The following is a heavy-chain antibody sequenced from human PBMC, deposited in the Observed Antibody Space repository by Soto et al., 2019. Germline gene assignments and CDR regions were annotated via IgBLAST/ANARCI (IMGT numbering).Heavy chain of an antibody. Sequence: QVQLVQSGAEVKKPGSSVKVSCKASGGTFSNYAISWVRQAPGQGLEWMGGIIPIFGTTNYAQKFQGRVTITADEPTSTEHMERSSVRSEDTAVYYCARGNVYTDMVIGAFDIWGQGTMVTVSS. V-gene: IGHV1-69*01. CDR1: GGTFSNYA. J-gene: IGHJ3*02. CDR2: IIPIFGTT. D-gene: IGHD5-18*01. CDR3: ARGNVYTDMVIGAFDI.